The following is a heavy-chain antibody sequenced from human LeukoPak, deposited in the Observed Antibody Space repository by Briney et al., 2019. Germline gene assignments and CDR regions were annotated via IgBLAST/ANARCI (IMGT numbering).Heavy chain of an antibody. CDR3: ARGVTKRIDY. CDR1: GVSISNYY. J-gene: IGHJ4*02. CDR2: IYISGTT. Sequence: SETLSLTCTVSGVSISNYYWSWIRQTAGKGLEWIGRIYISGTTDYNPSLKSRVTLSVDTSKNQFSLKLSSVTAADTAVYYCARGVTKRIDYWGQGTLVTVSS. D-gene: IGHD5-18*01. V-gene: IGHV4-4*07.